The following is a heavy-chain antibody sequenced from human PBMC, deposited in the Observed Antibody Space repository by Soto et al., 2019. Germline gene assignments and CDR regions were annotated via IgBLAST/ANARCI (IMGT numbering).Heavy chain of an antibody. V-gene: IGHV3-23*01. Sequence: GGSLRLSCAASGFTFSDYYMSWIRQAPGKGLEWVSTINESGGRTYYTDSVKGRFTISRDISKNTLYLQMNSLRAEDTALYYCAKDARPSSWGQGTLVTVSS. CDR3: AKDARPSS. CDR2: INESGGRT. CDR1: GFTFSDYY. J-gene: IGHJ5*02.